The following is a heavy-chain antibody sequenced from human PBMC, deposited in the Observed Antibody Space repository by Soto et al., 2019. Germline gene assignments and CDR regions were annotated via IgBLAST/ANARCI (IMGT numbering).Heavy chain of an antibody. D-gene: IGHD3-9*01. CDR1: GGSISSSSYY. CDR2: IYYSGST. J-gene: IGHJ5*02. V-gene: IGHV4-39*01. Sequence: QLQLQESGPGLVKPSETLSLTCTVSGGSISSSSYYWGWIRQPPGKGLEWIGSIYYSGSTYYNPSLKSRVTISVDTSKNQFSLKLSSVTAADTAVYYCARHSPSDYDILTGYYSWYNWFDPWGQGTLVTVSS. CDR3: ARHSPSDYDILTGYYSWYNWFDP.